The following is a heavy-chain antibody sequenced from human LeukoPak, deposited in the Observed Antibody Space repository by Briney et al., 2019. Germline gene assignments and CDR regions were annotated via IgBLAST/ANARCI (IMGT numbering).Heavy chain of an antibody. CDR2: IYYSGST. CDR3: ASLGNWRRYYFDY. J-gene: IGHJ4*02. D-gene: IGHD1-1*01. Sequence: PETLSLTRTVSGGSISSSSYYWGWIRQPPGKGLEWIGSIYYSGSTYYNPPLKSRVTISVDTSKNQFSLKLSSVTAADTAVYYCASLGNWRRYYFDYWGQGTLVTVSS. V-gene: IGHV4-39*01. CDR1: GGSISSSSYY.